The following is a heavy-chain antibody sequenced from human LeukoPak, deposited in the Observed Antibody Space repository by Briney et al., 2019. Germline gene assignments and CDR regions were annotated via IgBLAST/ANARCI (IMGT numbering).Heavy chain of an antibody. CDR3: ARAAYCSSTSCLWFDP. J-gene: IGHJ5*02. Sequence: SETLSLTCTVSGGSISSYYWSWIRQPPGKGLEWIGYIYYSGSTNYNPSLKSRVTISVDTSKNQFSLKLRSVTAADTAVYYCARAAYCSSTSCLWFDPWGQGTLVTVSS. V-gene: IGHV4-59*01. CDR1: GGSISSYY. D-gene: IGHD2-2*01. CDR2: IYYSGST.